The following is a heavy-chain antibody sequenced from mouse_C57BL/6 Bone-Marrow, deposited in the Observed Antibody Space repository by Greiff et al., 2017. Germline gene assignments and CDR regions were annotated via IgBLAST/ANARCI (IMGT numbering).Heavy chain of an antibody. V-gene: IGHV1-50*01. CDR1: GYTFTSYW. Sequence: QVQLQQPGAELVKPGASVKLSCKASGYTFTSYWMQWVKQRPGQGLEWIGEIDPSDSYTNYNQKFKGKATLTVDTSTSTAYMQLSSLTSEDSAVYYGARSGGDYEGWYFEVWGTGTTVTVSS. J-gene: IGHJ1*03. CDR3: ARSGGDYEGWYFEV. CDR2: IDPSDSYT. D-gene: IGHD2-13*01.